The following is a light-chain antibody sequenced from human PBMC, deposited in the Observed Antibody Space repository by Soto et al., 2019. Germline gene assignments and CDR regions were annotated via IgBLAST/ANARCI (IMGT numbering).Light chain of an antibody. V-gene: IGLV1-44*01. CDR1: SANIGSNT. CDR3: AAWDDSLNGLV. Sequence: QSVLTQPPSASGTPGQRVTISCSGSSANIGSNTVKWYQHLPVTAPKLLIYTNSQRPSGVPDRFSGSKSGTSASLAISGLQSADEADYYWAAWDDSLNGLVFGTGTKVTVL. J-gene: IGLJ1*01. CDR2: TNS.